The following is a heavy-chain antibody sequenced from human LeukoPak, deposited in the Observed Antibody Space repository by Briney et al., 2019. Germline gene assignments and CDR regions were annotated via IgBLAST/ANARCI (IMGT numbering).Heavy chain of an antibody. D-gene: IGHD1/OR15-1a*01. CDR3: ARRYPGPICYFDL. CDR1: GVSIRSSY. CDR2: IYYTGRP. J-gene: IGHJ2*01. V-gene: IGHV4-59*01. Sequence: SETLSLTCTVSGVSIRSSYWSWIRQPPGKGLEWIGYIYYTGRPDYNPPLKSRVTISVDTSRNQFSLNLRSMTAADTAVYYCARRYPGPICYFDLWGRGTLVTVSS.